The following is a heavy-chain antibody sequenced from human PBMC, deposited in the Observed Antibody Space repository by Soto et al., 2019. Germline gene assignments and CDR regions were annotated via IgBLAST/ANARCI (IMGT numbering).Heavy chain of an antibody. D-gene: IGHD2-15*01. CDR2: IHHSGST. J-gene: IGHJ6*03. V-gene: IGHV4-4*02. CDR3: ASGSYCSGGSCSPFYYYYMDV. CDR1: SGSIRSSNW. Sequence: PSETLSLTCAVSSGSIRSSNWWSWVRQPPGKGLEWIGEIHHSGSTNYNPSLKSRVTILVDKSKNHFSLNLSSVTAADTAVYYCASGSYCSGGSCSPFYYYYMDVWGKGTTVTVSS.